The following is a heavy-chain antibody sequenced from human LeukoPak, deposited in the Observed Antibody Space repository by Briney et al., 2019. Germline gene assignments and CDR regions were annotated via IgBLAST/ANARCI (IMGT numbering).Heavy chain of an antibody. J-gene: IGHJ4*02. CDR2: INPSGGST. D-gene: IGHD6-13*01. V-gene: IGHV1-46*01. CDR3: ARDLNPLAAQTPLGY. CDR1: GYTFTSDY. Sequence: ASVKVSCKASGYTFTSDYMHWVRQAPGQGLEWMGIINPSGGSTSYAQKFQGRVTMTRDTSTSTVYMELSSLRSEDTAVYYCARDLNPLAAQTPLGYWGQGTLVTVSS.